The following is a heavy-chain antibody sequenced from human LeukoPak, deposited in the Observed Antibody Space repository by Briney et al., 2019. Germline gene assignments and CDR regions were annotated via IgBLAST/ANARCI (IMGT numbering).Heavy chain of an antibody. D-gene: IGHD6-19*01. CDR3: ARDRAYSSGWDNWFDP. J-gene: IGHJ5*02. CDR1: GYTFTGYY. V-gene: IGHV1-2*06. Sequence: ASVKVSCKASGYTFTGYYMHWVRQAPGQGLEWMGRINPNSGGTNYAQKFQGRVTMTRDTSISTAYMELSRLRSDDTAVYYCARDRAYSSGWDNWFDPWGQGTLVTVSS. CDR2: INPNSGGT.